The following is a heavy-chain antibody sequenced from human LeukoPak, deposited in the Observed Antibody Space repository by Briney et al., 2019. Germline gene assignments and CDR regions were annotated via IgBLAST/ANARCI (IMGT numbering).Heavy chain of an antibody. V-gene: IGHV4-34*01. CDR1: GGSISSFY. Sequence: PSETLSLACTVSGGSISSFYWGWIRQPPGKGLEWIGEINHSGSTNYNPSLKSRVTISVDTSKNQFSLKLSSVTAADTAVYYCARDSPDAFDIWGQGTMVTVSS. J-gene: IGHJ3*02. CDR3: ARDSPDAFDI. CDR2: INHSGST.